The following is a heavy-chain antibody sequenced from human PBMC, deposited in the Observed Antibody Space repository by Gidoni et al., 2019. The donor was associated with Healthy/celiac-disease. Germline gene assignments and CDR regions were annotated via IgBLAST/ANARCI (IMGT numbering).Heavy chain of an antibody. CDR2: ISGSGGST. J-gene: IGHJ4*02. CDR3: AKDGHRMTTVVTY. V-gene: IGHV3-23*01. Sequence: EVQLFGSGGGLVQHGGSLRLSCAASGFTFSSYAMSWVRQAPGKGLEWVSAISGSGGSTYYADSVKGRFTISRDNSKNTLYLKMNSLRAEDTAVYYCAKDGHRMTTVVTYWGQGTLVTVSS. CDR1: GFTFSSYA. D-gene: IGHD4-17*01.